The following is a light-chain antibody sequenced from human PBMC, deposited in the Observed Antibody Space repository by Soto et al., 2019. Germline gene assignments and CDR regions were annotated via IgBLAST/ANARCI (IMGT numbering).Light chain of an antibody. CDR2: GAS. CDR1: QSVSSSF. CDR3: QQYDSSPWT. V-gene: IGKV3-20*01. Sequence: EIVLTQSPGTLSLSPGERATLSCRASQSVSSSFLAWYQQKPGQAPRLLIYGASSRATGTPDRFSGSGSGPDFTLTISRLEPEDFAVYYCQQYDSSPWTFGQGNKVEIK. J-gene: IGKJ1*01.